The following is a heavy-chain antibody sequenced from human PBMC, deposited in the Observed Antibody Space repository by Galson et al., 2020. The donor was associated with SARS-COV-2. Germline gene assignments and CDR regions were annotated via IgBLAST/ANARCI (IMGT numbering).Heavy chain of an antibody. J-gene: IGHJ3*02. CDR2: IWYDGSNK. Sequence: GASLKISCAASGFTFSSYAMHWVRQAPGKGLEWVAVIWYDGSNKYYADSVKGRFTISRDNSKNTLYLQLNSQRAEDTAVYYCARNSQTTEVDACDIWGQVTMVTVSS. V-gene: IGHV3-33*01. D-gene: IGHD4-17*01. CDR3: ARNSQTTEVDACDI. CDR1: GFTFSSYA.